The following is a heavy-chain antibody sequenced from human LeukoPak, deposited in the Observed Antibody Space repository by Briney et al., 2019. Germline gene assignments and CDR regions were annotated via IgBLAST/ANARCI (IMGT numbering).Heavy chain of an antibody. CDR2: INHSGST. D-gene: IGHD6-6*01. J-gene: IGHJ4*02. V-gene: IGHV4-39*07. CDR1: GGSISSGDYY. CDR3: AAEYSSSFD. Sequence: SETLSLTCTVSGGSISSGDYYWSWIRQPPGKGLEWIGEINHSGSTNYNPSLKSRVTISVDTSKNQFSLKLSSVTAADTAVYYCAAEYSSSFDWGQGTLVTVSS.